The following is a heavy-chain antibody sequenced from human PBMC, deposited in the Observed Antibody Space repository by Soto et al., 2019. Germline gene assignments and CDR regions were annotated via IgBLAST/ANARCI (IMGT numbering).Heavy chain of an antibody. D-gene: IGHD2-21*01. J-gene: IGHJ4*02. V-gene: IGHV1-24*01. CDR3: AADCGSVGPSDC. CDR1: VYSLSELS. Sequence: QVQLVQSGTEVKKPGASVKVSCRTSVYSLSELSIHWVRQAPGKGVEWMGGFDPASDDGEIIDAQKFQGRVTMTEDTSTDTAYMELGSLRSEDTAVYDCAADCGSVGPSDCWGQGTLVTVSS. CDR2: FDPASDDGEI.